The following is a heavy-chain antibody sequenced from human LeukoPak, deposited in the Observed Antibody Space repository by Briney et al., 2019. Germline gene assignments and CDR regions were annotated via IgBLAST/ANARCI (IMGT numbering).Heavy chain of an antibody. CDR2: ISGSGGST. Sequence: GGSLRLSCAASGFTFSSYAMSWVRQAPGKGLEWVSAISGSGGSTYYTDSVKGRFTISRDNSKNTLYLQMNSLRAEDTAVYYCAKDLGYCSGGSCWGQGTLVTVSS. V-gene: IGHV3-23*01. D-gene: IGHD2-15*01. CDR1: GFTFSSYA. CDR3: AKDLGYCSGGSC. J-gene: IGHJ4*02.